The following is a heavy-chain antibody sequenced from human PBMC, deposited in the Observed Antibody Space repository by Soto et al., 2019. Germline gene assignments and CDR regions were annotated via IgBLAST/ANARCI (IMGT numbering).Heavy chain of an antibody. CDR2: ISAYNGNT. CDR3: SRDYYDFWSGYHVPPPIDY. J-gene: IGHJ4*02. CDR1: GYTFTNYG. Sequence: QVQLVQSGADVKKPGASVKVSCKASGYTFTNYGISWVRQAPGQGHEWMGWISAYNGNTNYAQKLQGRLTMTTDTSTITACMELRSLRSDDTAVYYCSRDYYDFWSGYHVPPPIDYWGQGTLVTVSS. D-gene: IGHD3-3*01. V-gene: IGHV1-18*01.